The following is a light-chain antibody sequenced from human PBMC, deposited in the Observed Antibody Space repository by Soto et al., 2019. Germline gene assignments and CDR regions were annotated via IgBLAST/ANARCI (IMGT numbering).Light chain of an antibody. CDR1: QSVSSSY. CDR2: GVS. J-gene: IGKJ5*01. Sequence: EIVLTQSPATLSLSPGERATLSCRASQSVSSSYLAWYQQKPGQAPRLLIYGVSTRATGIPARFSGSGSGTDFTLTISSLEPEDFAVYYCQQRSNWPREITFGQGTQLEIK. V-gene: IGKV3-11*01. CDR3: QQRSNWPREIT.